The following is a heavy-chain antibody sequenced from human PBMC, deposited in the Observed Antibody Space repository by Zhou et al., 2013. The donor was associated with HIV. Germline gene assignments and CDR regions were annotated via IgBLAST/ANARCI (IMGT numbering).Heavy chain of an antibody. Sequence: QVQLVQSGAEVKKPGASVKVSCKASGYTFINYGISWVRQAPGQGLEWMGRIIPILGIANYAQKFQGRVTITADKSTSTAYMELSSLRSEDTAVYYCARDPAYMVQGVINAYWGQGTLVTVSS. J-gene: IGHJ4*02. CDR3: ARDPAYMVQGVINAY. D-gene: IGHD3-10*01. CDR2: IIPILGIA. CDR1: GYTFINYG. V-gene: IGHV1-69*04.